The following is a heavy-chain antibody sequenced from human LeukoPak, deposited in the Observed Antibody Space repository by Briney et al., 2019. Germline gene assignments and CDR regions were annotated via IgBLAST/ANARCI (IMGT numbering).Heavy chain of an antibody. CDR2: ISSSGSTI. CDR1: GFTFSSYE. CDR3: ARDRRYGDLYYYYGMDV. V-gene: IGHV3-48*03. J-gene: IGHJ6*04. Sequence: GGSLRLSCAASGFTFSSYEMNWVRQAPGKGLEWVSYISSSGSTIYYADSVKGRFTISRDNAKNSLYLQMNSLRAEDTAVYYCARDRRYGDLYYYYGMDVWGKGTTVTVSS. D-gene: IGHD4-17*01.